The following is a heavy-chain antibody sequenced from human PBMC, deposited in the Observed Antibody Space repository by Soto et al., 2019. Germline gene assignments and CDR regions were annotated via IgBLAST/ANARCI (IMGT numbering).Heavy chain of an antibody. J-gene: IGHJ4*02. CDR1: GFTFSNYA. CDR2: ISGSGGST. V-gene: IGHV3-23*01. CDR3: AKVGPYIDFGESFDY. D-gene: IGHD3-10*01. Sequence: EVQLLESGGGLVQPGGSLRLSCAASGFTFSNYAMNWVRQAPGKGLEWVSAISGSGGSTYYADSVKGRFTISRDNSKNTLNLQMNSLRAEDTAVYYCAKVGPYIDFGESFDYWGQGTLVTVSS.